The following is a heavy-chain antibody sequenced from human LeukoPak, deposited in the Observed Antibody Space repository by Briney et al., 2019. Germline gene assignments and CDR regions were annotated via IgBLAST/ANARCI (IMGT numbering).Heavy chain of an antibody. J-gene: IGHJ5*02. CDR1: GYTFTGYY. D-gene: IGHD1-26*01. CDR2: INPNSGGT. Sequence: GASVKVSCKASGYTFTGYYMHWVRQAPGQGLEWMGWINPNSGGTNYAQKFQGRVTMTRDTSISTAYMELSRLRSDDTAVYYCARDSSIVGAQNWFDPWGQGTLVTVSS. V-gene: IGHV1-2*02. CDR3: ARDSSIVGAQNWFDP.